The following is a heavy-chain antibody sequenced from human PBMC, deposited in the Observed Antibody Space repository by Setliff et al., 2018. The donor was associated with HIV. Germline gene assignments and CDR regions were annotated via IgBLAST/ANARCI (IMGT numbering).Heavy chain of an antibody. J-gene: IGHJ6*02. CDR3: ARGPGSRITIFGVVIIPYYYYGMDV. CDR1: GYTFSSYG. Sequence: ASVKVSCKASGYTFSSYGVSWVRQAPGQGLEWMGWISAYNDNTNYAQKLQGRVTMTTDTSTSTAYMELRSLRSDDTAVYYCARGPGSRITIFGVVIIPYYYYGMDVWGQGTTVTVSS. D-gene: IGHD3-3*01. V-gene: IGHV1-18*01. CDR2: ISAYNDNT.